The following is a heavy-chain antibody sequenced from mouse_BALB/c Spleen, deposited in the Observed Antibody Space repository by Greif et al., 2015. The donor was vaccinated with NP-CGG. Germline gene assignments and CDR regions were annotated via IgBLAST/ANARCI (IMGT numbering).Heavy chain of an antibody. J-gene: IGHJ1*01. Sequence: VQLQQSGAELVKPGASVKLSCKASGYTFTNYYMYWVKQRPGQGLEWIGEINPSNGGTNFNEKFKSKATLTVDKSSSTTYMQLSSLTSEDSAVYYCTRYGNYRYFDVWGAGTTVTVSS. CDR1: GYTFTNYY. CDR2: INPSNGGT. V-gene: IGHV1S81*02. CDR3: TRYGNYRYFDV. D-gene: IGHD2-1*01.